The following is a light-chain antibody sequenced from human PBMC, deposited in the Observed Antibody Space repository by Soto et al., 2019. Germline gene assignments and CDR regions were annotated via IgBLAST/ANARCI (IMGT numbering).Light chain of an antibody. CDR1: QSVLYSSNNKNY. V-gene: IGKV4-1*01. CDR2: WAS. Sequence: DIVMTQSPDSLAVSLGERATINCKSSQSVLYSSNNKNYLAWYQQKPGQPPKLLIYWASTRESGVPDRFSGSGSGTAFTLTISRLQAEDVAIYYCQQYYSTPQNTFGQGTKLEIK. J-gene: IGKJ2*01. CDR3: QQYYSTPQNT.